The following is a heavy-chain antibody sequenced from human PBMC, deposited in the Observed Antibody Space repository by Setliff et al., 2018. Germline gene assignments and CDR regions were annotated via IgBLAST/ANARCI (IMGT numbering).Heavy chain of an antibody. CDR3: ARDRQGIRSPDY. CDR1: GGTFSSYA. Sequence: SVKVSCKASGGTFSSYAISWVRQAPGQGLEWMGGIIPIFGTANYAQKFQGRVTIIADKSTSTAYMELSSLRSEDTAVYYCARDRQGIRSPDYWGQGTLVTVSS. J-gene: IGHJ4*02. V-gene: IGHV1-69*06. D-gene: IGHD3-16*01. CDR2: IIPIFGTA.